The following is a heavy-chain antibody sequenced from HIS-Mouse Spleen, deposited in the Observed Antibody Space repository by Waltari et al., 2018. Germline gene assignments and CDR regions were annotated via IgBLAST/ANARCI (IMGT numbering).Heavy chain of an antibody. CDR2: IDWDDDK. CDR3: ARIAEGYSSGWYAFDY. Sequence: QVTLRESGPALVKPTQTLTLTCTFSWFSLSTSGMCVSWIRQPPGKALEWLARIDWDDDKYYSTSLKTRLTISKDTSNNQVVLTMTNMDPVDTATYYCARIAEGYSSGWYAFDYWGQGTLVTVSS. V-gene: IGHV2-70*15. D-gene: IGHD6-19*01. CDR1: WFSLSTSGMC. J-gene: IGHJ4*02.